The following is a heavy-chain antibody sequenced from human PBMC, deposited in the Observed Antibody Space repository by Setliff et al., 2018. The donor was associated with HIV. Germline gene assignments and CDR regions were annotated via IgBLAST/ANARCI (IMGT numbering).Heavy chain of an antibody. V-gene: IGHV1-2*02. Sequence: PSVKVSCKTSGFTFTAHKFHWVRQAPGQGLEWMGWTNANGGVTRYAQSFQGRVTMTGDPSITTAFMELSRLTSDDTAVYYCARESIASSFVFFSHYMDFWGSGTTVTVSS. CDR2: TNANGGVT. CDR1: GFTFTAHK. J-gene: IGHJ6*03. CDR3: ARESIASSFVFFSHYMDF. D-gene: IGHD2-2*01.